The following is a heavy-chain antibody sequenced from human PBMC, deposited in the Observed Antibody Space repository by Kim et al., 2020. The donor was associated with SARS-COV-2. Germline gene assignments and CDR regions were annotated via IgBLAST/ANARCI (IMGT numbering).Heavy chain of an antibody. D-gene: IGHD2-21*01. CDR1: GFPYSVSG. Sequence: SVKVSCNTSGFPYSVSGIQWVRQARGQRLDWIGLIVLGSGDTRYAQKFQSRVTMTRDMSTGTAYLEVSSLRSEDTAVYYCAADMVRLPGPHGMDVWGRG. CDR2: IVLGSGDT. CDR3: AADMVRLPGPHGMDV. J-gene: IGHJ6*02. V-gene: IGHV1-58*02.